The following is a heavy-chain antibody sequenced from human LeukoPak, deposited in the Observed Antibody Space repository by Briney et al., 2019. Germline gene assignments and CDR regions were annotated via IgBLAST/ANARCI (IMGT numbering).Heavy chain of an antibody. V-gene: IGHV4-38-2*02. J-gene: IGHJ4*02. CDR2: IHHSGST. Sequence: SETLSLTCSVSGYSISSGSYWGWIRQPPGKGLEWIGRIHHSGSTYYNPSLKSRVTISVDTSKNHFSLKLTSVTAADTAVYYCARAFGVVIYFDYWGQGTLVTVSS. CDR1: GYSISSGSY. CDR3: ARAFGVVIYFDY. D-gene: IGHD3-3*01.